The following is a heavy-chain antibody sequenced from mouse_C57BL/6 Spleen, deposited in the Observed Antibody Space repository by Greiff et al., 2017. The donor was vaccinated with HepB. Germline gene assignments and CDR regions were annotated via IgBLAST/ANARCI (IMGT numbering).Heavy chain of an antibody. CDR1: GFTFSSYA. Sequence: EVMLVESGEGLVKPGGSLKLSCAASGFTFSSYAMSWVRQTPEKRLEWVAYISSGGDYIYYADTVKVRFTISRDNARNTLYLQMSSLKSEDTAMYYCTRDIGYFDVWGTGTTVTVSS. CDR3: TRDIGYFDV. CDR2: ISSGGDYI. V-gene: IGHV5-9-1*02. J-gene: IGHJ1*03.